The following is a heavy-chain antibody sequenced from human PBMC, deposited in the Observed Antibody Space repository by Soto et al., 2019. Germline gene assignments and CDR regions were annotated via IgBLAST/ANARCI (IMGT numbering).Heavy chain of an antibody. D-gene: IGHD2-21*02. CDR2: MYKTGST. CDR3: ARDLWGYCGTDCYPLDV. J-gene: IGHJ6*02. CDR1: GGSISSAY. V-gene: IGHV4-59*01. Sequence: SETLPLTCTGSGGSISSAYWSWIRQPPGKGLEWIGYMYKTGSTVYNPSLKSRVTISVDTSKNQFYLKVNSVTAADTAVYYCARDLWGYCGTDCYPLDVWGQGTTVTVSS.